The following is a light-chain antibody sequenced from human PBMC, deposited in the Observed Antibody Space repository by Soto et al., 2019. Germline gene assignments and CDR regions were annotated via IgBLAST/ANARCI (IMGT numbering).Light chain of an antibody. CDR2: GAS. CDR3: QQYNNWPT. J-gene: IGKJ3*01. V-gene: IGKV3-15*01. CDR1: QSVSSN. Sequence: EIVMTQSPATLSVSPGERATLSCRASQSVSSNLAWYQQKPGQAPRLLIYGASTRATGIPARFSGSESGTEFTLTISSPQSEDFAVYYSQQYNNWPTFGPGTKVDIK.